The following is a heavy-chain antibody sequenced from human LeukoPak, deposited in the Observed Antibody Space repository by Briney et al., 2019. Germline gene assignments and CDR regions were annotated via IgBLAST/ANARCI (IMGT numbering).Heavy chain of an antibody. CDR3: GRGRWSATTASYYLDF. J-gene: IGHJ4*02. V-gene: IGHV1-3*01. Sequence: GASVKVSCKASEYTFTDYAINWVRQAPEQRLEWMGWINAGNGNTRYSQRFQGRVTITRDTSASTAYMELSSLTSEDTAVYYCGRGRWSATTASYYLDFWGQGTLVTVSS. CDR1: EYTFTDYA. D-gene: IGHD5-24*01. CDR2: INAGNGNT.